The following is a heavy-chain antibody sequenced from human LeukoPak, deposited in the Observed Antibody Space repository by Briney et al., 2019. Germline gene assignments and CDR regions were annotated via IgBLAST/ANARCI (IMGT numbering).Heavy chain of an antibody. CDR3: ARVDYDILTGYPKGFDP. V-gene: IGHV4-39*07. CDR2: IYYSGST. Sequence: PSETLSLTCTVSGGSISSSSYYWGWIRQPPGKGLEWIGSIYYSGSTYYNPSLKSRVTISVDTSKNQFSLKLSSVTAADTAVYYCARVDYDILTGYPKGFDPWGQGTLVTVSS. J-gene: IGHJ5*02. CDR1: GGSISSSSYY. D-gene: IGHD3-9*01.